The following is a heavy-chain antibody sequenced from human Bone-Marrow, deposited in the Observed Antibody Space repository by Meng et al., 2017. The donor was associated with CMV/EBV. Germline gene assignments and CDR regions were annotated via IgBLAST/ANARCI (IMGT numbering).Heavy chain of an antibody. Sequence: GESLKISCAASGFTVSSNYMSWVRQAPGKGLEWVSVIYSGGSTYYADSVKGRFTISRDNSKNTLYLQMNSLRAEDTAVYYCARYRDSGYDSSGYFDYWGQGTLVTFSS. J-gene: IGHJ4*02. CDR1: GFTVSSNY. D-gene: IGHD5-12*01. CDR3: ARYRDSGYDSSGYFDY. V-gene: IGHV3-66*02. CDR2: IYSGGST.